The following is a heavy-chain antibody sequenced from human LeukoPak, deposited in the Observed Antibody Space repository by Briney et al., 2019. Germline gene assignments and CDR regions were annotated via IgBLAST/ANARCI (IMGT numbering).Heavy chain of an antibody. J-gene: IGHJ3*02. CDR2: IYSTGST. CDR3: ARDLYYDILTGYFGVDAFDS. Sequence: SETLSLTCTVSGDSISTYYWSWIRQPPGKGLEWIGYIYSTGSTNYNPSLKSRVTMSIDTSKNQFSLKLDSVNAADTAVYYCARDLYYDILTGYFGVDAFDSWGQGTMVTVSS. V-gene: IGHV4-59*01. D-gene: IGHD3-9*01. CDR1: GDSISTYY.